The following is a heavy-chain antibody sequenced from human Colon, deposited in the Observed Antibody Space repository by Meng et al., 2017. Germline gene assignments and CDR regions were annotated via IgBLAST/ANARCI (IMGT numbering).Heavy chain of an antibody. CDR1: GDSVSINRAL. D-gene: IGHD3-10*01. CDR3: TTWYGEY. Sequence: QWHHAGPWSVNPSQPLSHSCAITGDSVSINRALWCWVRQSPSRGLEWLGQTYYRSEWQNHYGVSVKSRITINADTSRNHFSLHLNSVTPEDTAVYYCTTWYGEYWGQGTLVTVSS. V-gene: IGHV6-1*01. J-gene: IGHJ4*02. CDR2: TYYRSEWQN.